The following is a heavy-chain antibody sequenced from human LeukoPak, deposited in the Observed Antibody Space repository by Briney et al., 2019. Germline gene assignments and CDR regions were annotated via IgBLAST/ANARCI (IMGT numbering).Heavy chain of an antibody. CDR3: ASFIAEAGTRDAFDI. J-gene: IGHJ3*02. D-gene: IGHD6-13*01. Sequence: GASVKVSCKASGYTFTGYYMHWVRQAPGQGLEWMGWINPNSGGTNYAQKFQGRVTMTRDTSTTTVYMELSSLRSEDTAVYYCASFIAEAGTRDAFDIWGQGTMVTVSS. V-gene: IGHV1-2*02. CDR2: INPNSGGT. CDR1: GYTFTGYY.